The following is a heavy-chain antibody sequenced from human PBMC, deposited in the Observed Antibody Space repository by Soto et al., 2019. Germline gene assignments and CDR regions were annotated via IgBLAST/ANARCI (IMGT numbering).Heavy chain of an antibody. V-gene: IGHV3-48*02. J-gene: IGHJ6*02. CDR1: GFTFSSYS. CDR3: ARDDFTQWRLGYYYYGMDV. CDR2: ISSSSSTI. D-gene: IGHD2-21*02. Sequence: EVQLVESGGGLVQPGGSLRLSCAASGFTFSSYSMNWVRQAPGKGLEWVSYISSSSSTIYYADSVKGRFTISRDNAKNSLSLQMNSLRDEDTAVYYCARDDFTQWRLGYYYYGMDVWGQGTTVTVSS.